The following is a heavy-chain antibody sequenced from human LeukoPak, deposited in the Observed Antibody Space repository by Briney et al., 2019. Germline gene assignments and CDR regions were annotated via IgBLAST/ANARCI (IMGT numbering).Heavy chain of an antibody. D-gene: IGHD1-14*01. J-gene: IGHJ4*02. CDR2: IYSGGST. CDR3: ARDLLGYNPFDY. V-gene: IGHV3-66*01. Sequence: PGGSLRLSCAASGFTVSSKYMSWARQAPGKGLEWVSVIYSGGSTRYADSVKGRFTISRDNSKNTLYLQMNSLRAEDTAVYYCARDLLGYNPFDYWGQGTLVTVSS. CDR1: GFTVSSKY.